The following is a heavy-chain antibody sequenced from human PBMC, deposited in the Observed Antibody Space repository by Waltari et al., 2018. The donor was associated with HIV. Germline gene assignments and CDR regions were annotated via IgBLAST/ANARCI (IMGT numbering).Heavy chain of an antibody. CDR3: AKGASGWSPGY. CDR2: ISYHGDDK. Sequence: QVHLVESGGGVVQPGRSLRLSCAASGFTFSSYAMHWVRQAPGKGLEWVAVISYHGDDKYYADSVKGRFTISRDNSKNTLYLQMNSLRAEDTAVYYCAKGASGWSPGYWGQGTLVTASS. CDR1: GFTFSSYA. J-gene: IGHJ4*02. D-gene: IGHD6-19*01. V-gene: IGHV3-30*18.